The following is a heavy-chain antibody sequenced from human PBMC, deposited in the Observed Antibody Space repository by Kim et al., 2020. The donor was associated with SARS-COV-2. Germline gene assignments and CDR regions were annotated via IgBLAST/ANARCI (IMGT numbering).Heavy chain of an antibody. J-gene: IGHJ5*02. CDR1: GYTFTSYA. Sequence: SVKVSCKASGYTFTSYAMHWVRQAPGQGLEWMGGIIPIFGTANYAQKFQGRVTITADESTSTAYMELSSLRSEDTAVYYCARDGRFGELLPFDPWGQGTLVTVSS. D-gene: IGHD3-10*01. CDR2: IIPIFGTA. V-gene: IGHV1-69*13. CDR3: ARDGRFGELLPFDP.